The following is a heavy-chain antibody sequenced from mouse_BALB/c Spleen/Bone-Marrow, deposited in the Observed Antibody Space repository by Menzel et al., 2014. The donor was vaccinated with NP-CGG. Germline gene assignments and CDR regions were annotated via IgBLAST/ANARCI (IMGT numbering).Heavy chain of an antibody. Sequence: DVKLQESGGGLVQPGGSLKLSCAAPGFDSSGYWMSWVRQAPGKGLEWIGEINPDSSTINYTPSLKDKFIISRDNAKNTLYLQMSKVRSEDTALYYCARLGYYGTMDYWGQGTSVTVSS. D-gene: IGHD1-1*01. CDR3: ARLGYYGTMDY. J-gene: IGHJ4*01. CDR1: GFDSSGYW. CDR2: INPDSSTI. V-gene: IGHV4-1*02.